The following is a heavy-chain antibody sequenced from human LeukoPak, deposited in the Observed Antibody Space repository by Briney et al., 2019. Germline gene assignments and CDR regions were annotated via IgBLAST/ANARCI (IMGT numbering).Heavy chain of an antibody. Sequence: GGSLRLSCAASGFTFSSYAMSWVRQAPGKGLEWVSAISGSGGSTYYADSVKGRFTISRDNSKNTLYLQMNSLRAEDTAVYYCAKDKRKLWFGELTYYFDYWGQGTLVTVSS. CDR3: AKDKRKLWFGELTYYFDY. V-gene: IGHV3-23*01. J-gene: IGHJ4*02. D-gene: IGHD3-10*01. CDR2: ISGSGGST. CDR1: GFTFSSYA.